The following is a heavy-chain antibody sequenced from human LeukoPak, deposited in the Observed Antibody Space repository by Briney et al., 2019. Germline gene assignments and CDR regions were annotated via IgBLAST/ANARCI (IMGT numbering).Heavy chain of an antibody. CDR1: GGSISSYY. CDR2: IYYSGST. D-gene: IGHD3-10*01. Sequence: SETLSFTCTVSGGSISSYYWSWIRQPPGKGLEWIGYIYYSGSTNYNPSLKSRVTISVDTSKNQFSLKLSSVTAADTAVYYCATLGVRFGERWFDPWGQGTLVTVSS. CDR3: ATLGVRFGERWFDP. J-gene: IGHJ5*02. V-gene: IGHV4-59*01.